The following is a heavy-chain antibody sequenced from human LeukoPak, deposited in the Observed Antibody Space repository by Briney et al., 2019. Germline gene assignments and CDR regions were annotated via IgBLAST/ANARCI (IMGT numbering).Heavy chain of an antibody. CDR1: GFTFSSYA. Sequence: GGSRRLSCAASGFTFSSYAMSWVRQAPGKGLEWVSAISGSGGSTYYADSVKGRFTISRDNSKNTLYLQMNSLRAEDTAVYYCAKGPRRAAAFSGSLLIQHWGQGTLVTVSS. D-gene: IGHD6-13*01. J-gene: IGHJ1*01. CDR3: AKGPRRAAAFSGSLLIQH. CDR2: ISGSGGST. V-gene: IGHV3-23*01.